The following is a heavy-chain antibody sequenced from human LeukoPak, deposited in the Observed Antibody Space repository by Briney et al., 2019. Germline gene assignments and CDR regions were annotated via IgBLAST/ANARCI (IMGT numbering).Heavy chain of an antibody. J-gene: IGHJ6*02. Sequence: SETLSLTCAVYGGSFSGYYWTWIRQPPGKGLEWSGEINHSGSTNYNTSLKSRVTISVDTSKNQFSLKLTSLTAADTAVYYCARGARYCSSTSCYDYDGMDVWGQGTTVTVSS. D-gene: IGHD2-2*01. CDR1: GGSFSGYY. CDR2: INHSGST. CDR3: ARGARYCSSTSCYDYDGMDV. V-gene: IGHV4-34*01.